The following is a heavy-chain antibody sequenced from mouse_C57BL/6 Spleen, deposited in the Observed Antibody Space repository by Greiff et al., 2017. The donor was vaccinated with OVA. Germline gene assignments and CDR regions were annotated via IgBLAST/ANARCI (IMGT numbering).Heavy chain of an antibody. D-gene: IGHD2-12*01. CDR1: GFSFNTYA. CDR3: VYDGTGGFAY. Sequence: EVQLVESGGGLVQPKGSLKLSCAASGFSFNTYAMNWVRQAPGKGLEWVARIRSKSNNYATYYADSVKDRFTISRDDSESMLYLQMNNLKTEDTAMYYCVYDGTGGFAYWGQGTLVTVSA. CDR2: IRSKSNNYAT. V-gene: IGHV10-1*01. J-gene: IGHJ3*01.